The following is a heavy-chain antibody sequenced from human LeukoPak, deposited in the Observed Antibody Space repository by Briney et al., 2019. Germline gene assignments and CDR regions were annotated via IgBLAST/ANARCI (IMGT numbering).Heavy chain of an antibody. Sequence: GGSLRLSCAASGFTFNSYWMHWVRQAPGKGLVWVSRINSDGSSTTYADSVKGRFTISRDNVKNTLYLQMNSLRAEDTAVYYCARDLQAWYSCSWYTNTNLFDPWGQGTLVTVSS. D-gene: IGHD6-13*01. CDR2: INSDGSST. CDR1: GFTFNSYW. V-gene: IGHV3-74*01. CDR3: ARDLQAWYSCSWYTNTNLFDP. J-gene: IGHJ5*02.